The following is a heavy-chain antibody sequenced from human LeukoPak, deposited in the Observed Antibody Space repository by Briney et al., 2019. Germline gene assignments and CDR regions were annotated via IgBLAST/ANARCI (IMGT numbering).Heavy chain of an antibody. CDR3: ATHVVGSSSWYTPHYFDY. J-gene: IGHJ4*02. Sequence: SETLSLTCTVSGGSISSGSSYWGWIRQPPGKGLEWIGSIYYSGSTYYSPSLKSRVTISVDTSKSQFSLNLSSVTAADTAVFYCATHVVGSSSWYTPHYFDYWGQGTLVTVSS. CDR1: GGSISSGSSY. D-gene: IGHD6-13*01. CDR2: IYYSGST. V-gene: IGHV4-39*01.